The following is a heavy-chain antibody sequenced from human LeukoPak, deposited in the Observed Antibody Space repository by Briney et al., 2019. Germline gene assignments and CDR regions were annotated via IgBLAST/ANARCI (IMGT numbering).Heavy chain of an antibody. CDR1: GYTLTELS. V-gene: IGHV1-24*01. J-gene: IGHJ4*02. D-gene: IGHD3-10*01. CDR2: FDPEDGET. Sequence: ASVKVSCKVSGYTLTELSMHWVRQAPGKGLEWMGGFDPEDGETIYAQKLQGRVTMTTDTSTSTAYMELRSLRSDDTAVYYCARGRVSQLPKGFDYWGQGTLVTVSS. CDR3: ARGRVSQLPKGFDY.